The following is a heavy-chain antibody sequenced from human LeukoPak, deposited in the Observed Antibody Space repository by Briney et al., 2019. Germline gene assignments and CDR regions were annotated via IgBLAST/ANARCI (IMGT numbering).Heavy chain of an antibody. Sequence: PSETLSLTCTVSGGSISSGGYYWSWIRQHPGKGLEWIGYIYYSGSTYYNPSLKSRVTISVDTSKNQFSLKLSSVTAADTAVYYCARGPITIFGVVTPRFDPWGQGTLVTASS. J-gene: IGHJ5*02. V-gene: IGHV4-31*03. D-gene: IGHD3-3*01. CDR2: IYYSGST. CDR3: ARGPITIFGVVTPRFDP. CDR1: GGSISSGGYY.